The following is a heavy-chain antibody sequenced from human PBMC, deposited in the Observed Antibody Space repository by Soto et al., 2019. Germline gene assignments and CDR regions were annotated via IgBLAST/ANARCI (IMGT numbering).Heavy chain of an antibody. CDR1: GGSLSSSNC. Sequence: PAETLSLTCAVSGGSLSSSNCWRWVRQPPGKGLEWIGEIYHSGSTNYNPSLKSRVTISVDKSKNQFSLKLSSVTAADTAVYYCARVSGSYYYGMDVWGQGTTVTVSS. V-gene: IGHV4-4*02. J-gene: IGHJ6*02. CDR2: IYHSGST. CDR3: ARVSGSYYYGMDV. D-gene: IGHD1-26*01.